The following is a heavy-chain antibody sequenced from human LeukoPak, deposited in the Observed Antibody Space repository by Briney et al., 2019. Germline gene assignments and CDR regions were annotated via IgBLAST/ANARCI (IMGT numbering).Heavy chain of an antibody. D-gene: IGHD3-10*01. CDR3: AKGMVPDPYYYYGMDV. Sequence: PGGSLRLSCAASGFTFSDYYMSWIRQAPGKGLEWVSYISSSTSYTNYAASVRGRFTISRDNAKNTLYLQMNSLRAEDTAVYYCAKGMVPDPYYYYGMDVWGQGTTVSVSS. CDR1: GFTFSDYY. V-gene: IGHV3-11*05. J-gene: IGHJ6*02. CDR2: ISSSTSYT.